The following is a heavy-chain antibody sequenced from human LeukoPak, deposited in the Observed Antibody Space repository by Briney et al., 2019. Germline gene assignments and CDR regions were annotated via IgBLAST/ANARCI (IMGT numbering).Heavy chain of an antibody. Sequence: GGSLRLSCAASGLTFSSYGMHWVRQAPGKGLEWVAVMWFDGSNIYYADSVKGRFTISRDNSKNTLYLQMDSLRAEDTAVYYCARDYSSSWLRFFDYWGQGTLVTVSS. CDR2: MWFDGSNI. CDR1: GLTFSSYG. CDR3: ARDYSSSWLRFFDY. V-gene: IGHV3-33*01. J-gene: IGHJ4*02. D-gene: IGHD6-6*01.